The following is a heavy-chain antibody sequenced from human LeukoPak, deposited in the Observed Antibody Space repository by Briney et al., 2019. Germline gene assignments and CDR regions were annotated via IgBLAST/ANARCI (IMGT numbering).Heavy chain of an antibody. Sequence: GGSLRLSCAASGFTFSNYWMNWVRQAPGKGLEGVANINQDGSEKFYVDSVKGRFTISRDNAKNSLYVQMNSLRAEDTAVYYCARDGWGYGSGMLFDYWGQGILVTVSS. V-gene: IGHV3-7*01. J-gene: IGHJ4*02. CDR3: ARDGWGYGSGMLFDY. D-gene: IGHD3-10*01. CDR1: GFTFSNYW. CDR2: INQDGSEK.